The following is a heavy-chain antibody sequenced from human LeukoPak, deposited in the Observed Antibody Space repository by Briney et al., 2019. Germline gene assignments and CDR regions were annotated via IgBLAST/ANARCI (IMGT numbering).Heavy chain of an antibody. CDR1: GGTFSSYT. CDR2: IIPILGIA. D-gene: IGHD2-21*01. J-gene: IGHJ4*02. V-gene: IGHV1-69*02. CDR3: ASDLFPCGGDCYSVDY. Sequence: ASVTVSCKASGGTFSSYTISWVRQAPGQGLGWMGRIIPILGIANYAQKFQGRVTITADKSTSTAYMELSSLRSEDTAVYYCASDLFPCGGDCYSVDYWGQGTLVTVSS.